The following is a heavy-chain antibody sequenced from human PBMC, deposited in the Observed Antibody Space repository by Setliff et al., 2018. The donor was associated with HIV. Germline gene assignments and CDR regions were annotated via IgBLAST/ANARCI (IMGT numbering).Heavy chain of an antibody. J-gene: IGHJ4*02. CDR3: SRWPFDY. Sequence: GGSLRLSCAASGFTFSNYAMSWVRQAPGKGLEWVSAISGSGDSTYYADSVRGRFTISRDDARKSVFLQMDSLRAEDTAMYYCSRWPFDYWGQGALVTVSS. CDR1: GFTFSNYA. CDR2: ISGSGDST. V-gene: IGHV3-23*01. D-gene: IGHD2-15*01.